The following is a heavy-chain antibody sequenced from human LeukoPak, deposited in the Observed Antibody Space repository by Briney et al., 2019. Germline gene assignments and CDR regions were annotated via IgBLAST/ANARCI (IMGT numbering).Heavy chain of an antibody. CDR3: ARDRGGSSGYYPDY. V-gene: IGHV3-21*01. CDR2: ISGSSEYI. CDR1: GFTFRSYA. Sequence: GSLRLSCAASGFTFRSYAMKWVRQAPGKGLEWVSSISGSSEYIYYGDSVKGRFTISRDDAKNSLYLQMNSLRVEDTAVYYCARDRGGSSGYYPDYWGQGILVTVSS. J-gene: IGHJ4*02. D-gene: IGHD3-22*01.